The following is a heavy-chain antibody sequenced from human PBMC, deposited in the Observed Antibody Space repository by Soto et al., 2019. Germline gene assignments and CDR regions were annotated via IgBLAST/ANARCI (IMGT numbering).Heavy chain of an antibody. CDR2: ISYDGSNK. J-gene: IGHJ5*02. CDR3: AKDRPGYSSSGMGGNWFDP. D-gene: IGHD6-13*01. CDR1: GFTFSSYG. V-gene: IGHV3-30*18. Sequence: GGSLRLSCAASGFTFSSYGMHWVRQAPGKGLEWVAVISYDGSNKYYADSVKGRFTISRDNSKNTLYLQMNSLRAEDTAVYYCAKDRPGYSSSGMGGNWFDPWGQGTLVTVSS.